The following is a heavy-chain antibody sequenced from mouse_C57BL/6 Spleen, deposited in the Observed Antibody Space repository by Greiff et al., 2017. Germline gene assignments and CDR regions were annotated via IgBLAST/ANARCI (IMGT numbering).Heavy chain of an antibody. D-gene: IGHD1-1*01. CDR3: ARDITKVVEGEFAY. V-gene: IGHV5-4*01. J-gene: IGHJ3*01. CDR1: GFTFSSYA. CDR2: ISDGGSYT. Sequence: DVMLVESGGGLVKPGGSLKLSCAASGFTFSSYAMSWVRQTPEKRLEWVATISDGGSYTYYPDNVKGRYTISRDNAKNNLYLQMSHLKSEDTAMYYCARDITKVVEGEFAYWGTGTLVTVSA.